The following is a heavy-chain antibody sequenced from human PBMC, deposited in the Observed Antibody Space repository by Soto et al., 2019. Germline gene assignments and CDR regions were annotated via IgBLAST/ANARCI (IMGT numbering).Heavy chain of an antibody. V-gene: IGHV3-33*01. CDR2: IWYDGSNK. J-gene: IGHJ6*02. D-gene: IGHD3-10*01. Sequence: PGGSLRLSCAASGFAFSTYGIHWVRQAPGKGLEWVAVIWYDGSNKYYADSVKGRFTISRDNSKNTLYLEMNSLRADDTAVYYCARDRVVYYYGMDVSGQGTTVTVSS. CDR1: GFAFSTYG. CDR3: ARDRVVYYYGMDV.